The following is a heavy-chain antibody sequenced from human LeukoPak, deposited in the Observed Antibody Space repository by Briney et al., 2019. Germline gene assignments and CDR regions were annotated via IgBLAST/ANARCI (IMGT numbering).Heavy chain of an antibody. Sequence: GGSLRLSCAASGFTFSSYEMGWVRQAPGQGLEWVSYISSSGSTIYYADSVKGRFTISRDNAKNSLYLQMNSLRAEDTAVYYCAELGITMIGGVWGKGTTVTISS. CDR2: ISSSGSTI. CDR3: AELGITMIGGV. CDR1: GFTFSSYE. V-gene: IGHV3-48*03. J-gene: IGHJ6*04. D-gene: IGHD3-10*02.